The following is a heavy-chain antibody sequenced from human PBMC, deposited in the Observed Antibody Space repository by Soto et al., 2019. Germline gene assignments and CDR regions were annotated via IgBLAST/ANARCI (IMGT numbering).Heavy chain of an antibody. V-gene: IGHV3-73*01. CDR1: GGSISSYY. CDR3: SRPEALSGTTAY. J-gene: IGHJ4*02. Sequence: TSETLSLTCTVSGGSISSYYWSWIRQPPGKGLEWIGLIRSKTNNYASLYGASVRGRFTISRDDSKNTAYLQMNSLKTEDTAVYYGSRPEALSGTTAYWGRGTLVTVSS. D-gene: IGHD1-20*01. CDR2: IRSKTNNYAS.